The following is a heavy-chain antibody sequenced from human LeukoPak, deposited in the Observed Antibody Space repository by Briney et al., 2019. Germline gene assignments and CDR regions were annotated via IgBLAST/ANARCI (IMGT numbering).Heavy chain of an antibody. J-gene: IGHJ4*02. Sequence: SETLSLTCTVSGGSISSSSYYWGWIRQPPGKGLEWIGSFYYSGSTYYNPSLKGRVTISVDTSKNQSSLNLSSMIAADTAVYYCARHEYFVNYWGQGTLVTVSS. D-gene: IGHD2/OR15-2a*01. CDR1: GGSISSSSYY. V-gene: IGHV4-39*01. CDR3: ARHEYFVNY. CDR2: FYYSGST.